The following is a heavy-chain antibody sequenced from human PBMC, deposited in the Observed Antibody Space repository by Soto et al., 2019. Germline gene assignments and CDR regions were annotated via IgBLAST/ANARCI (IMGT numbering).Heavy chain of an antibody. Sequence: EVQLVESGGGLVKPGGSLRLSCAASGFTFTDAWMSWVRQAPGKGLEWIARIKTKTDGGTIDYAAPVKGRFTISRDDSKNTLYLQMNSLKSEDTGVYYCVRSRVGYWGQGTLVTVSS. J-gene: IGHJ4*02. CDR2: IKTKTDGGTI. CDR3: VRSRVGY. V-gene: IGHV3-15*01. CDR1: GFTFTDAW. D-gene: IGHD1-26*01.